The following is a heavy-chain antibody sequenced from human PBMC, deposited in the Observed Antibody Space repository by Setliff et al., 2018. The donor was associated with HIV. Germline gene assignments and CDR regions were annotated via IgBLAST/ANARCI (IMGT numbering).Heavy chain of an antibody. CDR1: GYSFTGYY. CDR2: ISPKYGGT. V-gene: IGHV1-2*02. D-gene: IGHD2-2*01. J-gene: IGHJ4*03. CDR3: ARDTSSSY. Sequence: ASVKVSCKASGYSFTGYYIHWVRQAPGHGFQWMGWISPKYGGTNYAQNFQGRVTMTRDTSISTAYMELSSLGSDDTAVYFCARDTSSSYWGQGTMVTVSS.